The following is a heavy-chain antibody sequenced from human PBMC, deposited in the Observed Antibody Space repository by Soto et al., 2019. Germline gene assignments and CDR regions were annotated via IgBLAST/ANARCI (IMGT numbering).Heavy chain of an antibody. CDR2: IIPIFGTA. CDR3: ARGVGYCSGGSCYPGFYYGMDV. CDR1: GGTFSSYA. D-gene: IGHD2-15*01. J-gene: IGHJ6*02. Sequence: ASVKVSCKASGGTFSSYAISWVRQAPGQGLEWMGGIIPIFGTANNAQKFQGRVTITADKSTSTAYMELSSLRSEDTAVYYCARGVGYCSGGSCYPGFYYGMDVWGQGTTVTVSS. V-gene: IGHV1-69*06.